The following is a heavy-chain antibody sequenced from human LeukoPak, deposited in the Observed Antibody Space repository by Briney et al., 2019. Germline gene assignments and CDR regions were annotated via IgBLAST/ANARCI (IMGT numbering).Heavy chain of an antibody. V-gene: IGHV3-23*01. CDR1: GFIFSSCA. J-gene: IGHJ4*02. D-gene: IGHD5-12*01. Sequence: GGSLRLSCATSGFIFSSCAMSWVRQAPGKGLEWVSVISGSGCSTNYAESVKGRFTISRDNSKNTLYLQMNSLRVEETAVYYCAKHRGRDGGYPFDYWGQGTLVTVSS. CDR3: AKHRGRDGGYPFDY. CDR2: ISGSGCST.